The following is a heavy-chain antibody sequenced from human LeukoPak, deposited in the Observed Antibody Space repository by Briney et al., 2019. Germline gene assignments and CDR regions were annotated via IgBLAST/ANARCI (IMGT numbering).Heavy chain of an antibody. J-gene: IGHJ4*02. Sequence: GGSLRLSCAASGFTFSSYAMSWVRQAPGKGLEWVSAISGSGGSTYYADSVKGRFTISGDNSKNTLYLQMNSLRAGDTAVYYCAKVLAQQSGRGRYFDYWGQGALVTVSS. CDR1: GFTFSSYA. CDR3: AKVLAQQSGRGRYFDY. V-gene: IGHV3-23*01. D-gene: IGHD3-10*01. CDR2: ISGSGGST.